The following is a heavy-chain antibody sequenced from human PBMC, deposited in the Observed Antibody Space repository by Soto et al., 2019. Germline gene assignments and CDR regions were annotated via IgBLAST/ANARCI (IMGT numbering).Heavy chain of an antibody. D-gene: IGHD1-26*01. CDR3: ARGEGYALDV. CDR1: GGSFSGYY. CDR2: MYYSGST. V-gene: IGHV4-59*08. Sequence: SETLSLTCAVYGGSFSGYYWTWIRQPPGKGLEGIAYMYYSGSTYYDPSIKSRVAISVDTSKNQFSLKLSSVTAADTAVYYCARGEGYALDVWGQGTTVTVSS. J-gene: IGHJ6*02.